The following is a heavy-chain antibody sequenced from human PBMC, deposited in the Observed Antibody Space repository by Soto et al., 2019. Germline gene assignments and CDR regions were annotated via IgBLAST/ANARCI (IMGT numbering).Heavy chain of an antibody. CDR2: IYHSGST. J-gene: IGHJ6*02. V-gene: IGHV4-30-2*01. CDR1: GGSFSGYS. CDR3: ARVRSKDYYYGMDV. Sequence: PSETLSLTCAVYGGSFSGYSWSWIRQPPGKGLEWIGYIYHSGSTYYNPSLKSRVTISVDRSKNQFSLKLSSVTAADTAVYYCARVRSKDYYYGMDVWGQGTTVTVSS.